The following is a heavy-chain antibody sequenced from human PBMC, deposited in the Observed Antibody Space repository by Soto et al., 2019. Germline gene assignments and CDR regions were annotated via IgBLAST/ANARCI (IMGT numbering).Heavy chain of an antibody. D-gene: IGHD2-15*01. CDR1: GFTFSSYG. V-gene: IGHV3-30*18. CDR2: ISYDGSNK. J-gene: IGHJ6*02. Sequence: GGSLRLSCAASGFTFSSYGMHWVRQAPGKGLEWVAVISYDGSNKYYADSVKGRFTISRDNSKNTLYLQMNSLRAEDTAVYYCAKNGVAARGMDVWGQGTTVTVSS. CDR3: AKNGVAARGMDV.